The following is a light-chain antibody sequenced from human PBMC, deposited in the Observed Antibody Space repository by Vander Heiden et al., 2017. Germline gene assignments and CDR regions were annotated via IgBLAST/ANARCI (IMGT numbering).Light chain of an antibody. CDR2: WAS. CDR1: QNVLYSSSNKNS. CDR3: HQFYTTPHT. V-gene: IGKV4-1*01. Sequence: DIVMTQSPDSLAVSLGERAIINCKSSQNVLYSSSNKNSLAWYQQKPGQPPKLLIYWASTRESGVPDRFSGSGSGTDFTLTISRLQADDVAVYYCHQFYTTPHTFGQGTKLEIK. J-gene: IGKJ2*01.